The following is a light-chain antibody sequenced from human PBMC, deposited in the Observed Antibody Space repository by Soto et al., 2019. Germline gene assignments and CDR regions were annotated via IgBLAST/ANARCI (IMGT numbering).Light chain of an antibody. CDR2: DVS. Sequence: QSVLTQPASVSGSPGQSITISCTGTSSDIGAYKYVSWFQQHPGKAPKLMIYDVSNRPSGVSNRFSGSKSGNTASLTISGLQAEDEGDYSCNSYTTSSTHVFGPGTKVTVL. CDR3: NSYTTSSTHV. V-gene: IGLV2-14*01. CDR1: SSDIGAYKY. J-gene: IGLJ1*01.